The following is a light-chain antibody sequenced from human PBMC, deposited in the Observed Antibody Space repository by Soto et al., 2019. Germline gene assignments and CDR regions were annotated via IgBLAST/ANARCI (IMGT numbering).Light chain of an antibody. CDR3: QSYERSCLSGFV. J-gene: IGLJ1*01. V-gene: IGLV1-40*01. CDR1: SSNIGADYD. CDR2: ANS. Sequence: QSVLTQQPSVSGAPGQSLTISCTGSSSNIGADYDVHWYQQLPGTAPKLLIYANSNRPSGVPALFSDPNSGISASLPITGLQADDKADYSSQSYERSCLSGFVFGSWTKIT.